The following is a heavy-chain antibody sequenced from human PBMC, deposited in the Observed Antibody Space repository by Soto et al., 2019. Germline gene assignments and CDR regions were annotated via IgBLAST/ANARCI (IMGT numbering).Heavy chain of an antibody. CDR1: GYTFTNYY. J-gene: IGHJ5*02. CDR3: ARDVGDSGSHWFDA. V-gene: IGHV1-46*01. Sequence: ASVEVSCKXSGYTFTNYYIHWVRQAPGQGLEWMGIINPSGSSTRYAQKFQSRVTMTRDTSSSTVYMELSSLRFEDTAMYFCARDVGDSGSHWFDAWGQGSLVTVSS. D-gene: IGHD1-26*01. CDR2: INPSGSST.